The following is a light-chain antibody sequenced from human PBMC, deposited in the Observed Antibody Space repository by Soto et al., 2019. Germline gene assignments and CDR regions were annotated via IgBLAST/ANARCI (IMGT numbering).Light chain of an antibody. CDR2: KAS. CDR1: QTISSW. J-gene: IGKJ1*01. CDR3: QHYNSYSEA. V-gene: IGKV1-5*03. Sequence: DIRMTQSLSTRSASVGDRVTITCRSSQTISSWLAWYQQKPGKAPKLLIYKASTLKSGVPSRFSGSGSGTEFTLTISSLQPDDFATYYCQHYNSYSEAFGQGTKV.